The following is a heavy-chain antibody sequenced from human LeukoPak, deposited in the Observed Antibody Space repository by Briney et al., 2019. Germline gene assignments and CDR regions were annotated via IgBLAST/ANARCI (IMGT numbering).Heavy chain of an antibody. J-gene: IGHJ6*02. V-gene: IGHV1-18*01. CDR1: GYTFTSYG. D-gene: IGHD2-2*01. CDR3: ARDVHRYCSSTSCSRPDYYYYGMDV. CDR2: ISAYNGNT. Sequence: ASVKASCKASGYTFTSYGISWVRQAPGQGLEWMGWISAYNGNTNYAQKLQGRVTMTTDTSTGTAYMELRSLRSDDTAVYYCARDVHRYCSSTSCSRPDYYYYGMDVWGQGTTVTVSS.